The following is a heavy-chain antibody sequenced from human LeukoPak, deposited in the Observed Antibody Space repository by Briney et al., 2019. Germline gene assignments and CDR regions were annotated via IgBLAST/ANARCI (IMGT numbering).Heavy chain of an antibody. V-gene: IGHV3-73*01. CDR3: TTYGDYDFDY. CDR2: IRSKANSYAT. J-gene: IGHJ4*02. Sequence: GRSLRLSCAASGFTFNTHAMHWVRQASGKGLEWVGRIRSKANSYATAYAASVKGRFTISRDDSKNTAYLQMNSLKTEDTAVYYCTTYGDYDFDYWGQGTLVTVSS. CDR1: GFTFNTHA. D-gene: IGHD4-17*01.